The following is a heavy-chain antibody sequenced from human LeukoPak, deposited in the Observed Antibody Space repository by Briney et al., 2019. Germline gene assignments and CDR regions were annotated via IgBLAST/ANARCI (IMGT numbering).Heavy chain of an antibody. CDR2: ISYDGSNK. J-gene: IGHJ4*02. CDR3: ARNIAGDYDFWSGYSYYFDY. D-gene: IGHD3-3*01. Sequence: PGRSLRLSCAASGLTFSSYAMHWVRQAPGKGLEWVAVISYDGSNKYYADSVKRLFTISRDNSKHTLYLQMNSLRAEDTAVYYCARNIAGDYDFWSGYSYYFDYWGQGTLVTVSS. CDR1: GLTFSSYA. V-gene: IGHV3-30*04.